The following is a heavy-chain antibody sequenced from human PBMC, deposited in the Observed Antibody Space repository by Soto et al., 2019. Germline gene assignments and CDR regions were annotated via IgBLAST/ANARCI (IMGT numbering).Heavy chain of an antibody. J-gene: IGHJ6*03. Sequence: ASVKVSCKASGYTFTSYGISWVRQAPGQGLEWMGWMNANSGNTSYAQKHQGGVTMTRDTSISTAYMELSSLRSEDTAVYYCARGGMDYYYMDVWGKGTTVTVSS. V-gene: IGHV1-8*02. CDR3: ARGGMDYYYMDV. CDR2: MNANSGNT. CDR1: GYTFTSYG. D-gene: IGHD1-20*01.